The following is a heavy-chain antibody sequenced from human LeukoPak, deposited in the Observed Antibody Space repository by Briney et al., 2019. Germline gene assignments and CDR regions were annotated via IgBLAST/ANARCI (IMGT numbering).Heavy chain of an antibody. Sequence: SQTLSLTCTLSSGSISSGSYYWTWIRQPAGKGLEWIGRIYTSGSTNYNPSLKSRVTISVDTSKSQFSLKLSSVTAADTAVYYCASTVAVGYDYDYGMDVWGQGTTVTVSS. CDR3: ASTVAVGYDYDYGMDV. J-gene: IGHJ6*02. D-gene: IGHD4-23*01. CDR1: SGSISSGSYY. CDR2: IYTSGST. V-gene: IGHV4-61*02.